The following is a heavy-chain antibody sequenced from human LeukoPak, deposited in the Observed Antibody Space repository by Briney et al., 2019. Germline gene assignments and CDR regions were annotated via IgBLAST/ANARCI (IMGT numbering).Heavy chain of an antibody. CDR2: INPNSGGT. CDR3: ARDPLGGGSYYRYFDY. CDR1: GYTFTGYY. V-gene: IGHV1-2*02. J-gene: IGHJ4*02. D-gene: IGHD1-26*01. Sequence: GSVKVSCKAPGYTFTGYYMHCVRQAPGQGLEWMGWINPNSGGTNYAQKFQGRVTMTRDTSISTAYMELSRLRSDDTAVYYCARDPLGGGSYYRYFDYWGQGTLVTVSS.